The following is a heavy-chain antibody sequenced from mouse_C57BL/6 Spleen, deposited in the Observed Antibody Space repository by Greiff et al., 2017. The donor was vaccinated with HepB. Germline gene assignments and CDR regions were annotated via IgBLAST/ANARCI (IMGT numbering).Heavy chain of an antibody. CDR1: GYTFTSYW. D-gene: IGHD2-5*01. CDR2: IDPSDSET. J-gene: IGHJ1*03. V-gene: IGHV1-52*01. Sequence: VQLQQPGAELVRPGSSVKLSCKASGYTFTSYWMHWVKQRPIQGLEWIGNIDPSDSETHYNQKFKDKATLTEDKSSSTAYMQLSSLTSEDSAVYYCARSNGWYFDVWGTGTTVTVSS. CDR3: ARSNGWYFDV.